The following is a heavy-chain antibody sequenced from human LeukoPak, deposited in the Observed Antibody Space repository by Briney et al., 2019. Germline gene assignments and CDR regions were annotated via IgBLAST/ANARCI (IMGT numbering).Heavy chain of an antibody. J-gene: IGHJ6*03. CDR2: LAVSIGNT. D-gene: IGHD3-9*01. V-gene: IGHV1-18*01. CDR1: GYPFSGIG. CDR3: ARGLPGYFDAARYYYYYYMDV. Sequence: ASVKVSCKAPGYPFSGIGIPGGRRALGQGLKWLGWLAVSIGNTNYAQNFQGRVTMTTDTSTTTAYMELRSLRSDDTAVYYCARGLPGYFDAARYYYYYYMDVWGKGTTVTVSS.